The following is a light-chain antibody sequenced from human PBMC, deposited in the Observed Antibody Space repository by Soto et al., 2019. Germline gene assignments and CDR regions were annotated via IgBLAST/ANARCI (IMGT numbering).Light chain of an antibody. Sequence: DIVMTQSPDSLAVSLGERATINCKSSQSVLYSSNNKNYLVWYQQKPGQPPKLLIYWASTRESGVPDRFSVSGSGTDFTLTISSLQAEDVAVYYCQQYYSTPLTFGGGTKVEIK. CDR2: WAS. CDR3: QQYYSTPLT. J-gene: IGKJ4*01. CDR1: QSVLYSSNNKNY. V-gene: IGKV4-1*01.